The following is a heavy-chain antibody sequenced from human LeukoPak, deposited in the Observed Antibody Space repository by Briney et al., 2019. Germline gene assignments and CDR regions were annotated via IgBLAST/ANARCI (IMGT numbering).Heavy chain of an antibody. CDR3: ARVRKGITMVRGVFDS. D-gene: IGHD3-10*01. Sequence: SESLSLTCTVSGYSISSGYYWGWIRQPPGKGLEWIGSIHHSGSTNYNPSLKSRVTISVDTSKNQFSLKLNSVTAADTAVYYCARVRKGITMVRGVFDSWGQGTLVTVSS. J-gene: IGHJ4*02. V-gene: IGHV4-38-2*02. CDR2: IHHSGST. CDR1: GYSISSGYY.